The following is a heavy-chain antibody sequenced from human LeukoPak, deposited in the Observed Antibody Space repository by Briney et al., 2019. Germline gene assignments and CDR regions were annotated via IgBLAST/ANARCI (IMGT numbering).Heavy chain of an antibody. D-gene: IGHD3-22*01. CDR3: ARPPVRHYETDC. V-gene: IGHV3-7*05. Sequence: ETLSLTCTVSGDSISSYYWSRVRQAPGRGLEWVANIKQDGSKKYHVDSLKDRFTISRDNAKNSLYLQMNSLRAEDTAVYYCARPPVRHYETDCWGQGTLVTVSS. CDR2: IKQDGSKK. CDR1: GDSISSYY. J-gene: IGHJ4*02.